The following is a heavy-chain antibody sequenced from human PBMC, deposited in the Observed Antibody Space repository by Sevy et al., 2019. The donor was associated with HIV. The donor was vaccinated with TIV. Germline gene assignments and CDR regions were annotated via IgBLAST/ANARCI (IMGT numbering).Heavy chain of an antibody. D-gene: IGHD5-18*01. CDR3: ARVQDYGYSNSFDY. Sequence: GGSLRLSCAASGFTFSSYWMSWVRQAPGKGLEWVANIKQDGSEKYYVDPVKGRSTNSRDNAKNSLYLQMNSLRAEDTAVYYCARVQDYGYSNSFDYWGQGTLVTVSS. CDR1: GFTFSSYW. J-gene: IGHJ4*02. V-gene: IGHV3-7*01. CDR2: IKQDGSEK.